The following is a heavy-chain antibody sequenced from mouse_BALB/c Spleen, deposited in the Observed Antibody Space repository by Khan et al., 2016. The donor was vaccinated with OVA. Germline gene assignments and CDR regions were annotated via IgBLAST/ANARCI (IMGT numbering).Heavy chain of an antibody. CDR2: IYPGSGNI. V-gene: IGHV1-84*02. D-gene: IGHD1-1*01. Sequence: QVQLKESGPELVKPGASVTISCKASGYTFTDYYIKWVKQQTGQGLECLGWIYPGSGNIKYNEKFKDKATLTVDTSSRTAYMQLSSLPSEDTAVYFCARGNYYGSTSWFGYWGQGTLVTVSA. CDR3: ARGNYYGSTSWFGY. J-gene: IGHJ3*01. CDR1: GYTFTDYY.